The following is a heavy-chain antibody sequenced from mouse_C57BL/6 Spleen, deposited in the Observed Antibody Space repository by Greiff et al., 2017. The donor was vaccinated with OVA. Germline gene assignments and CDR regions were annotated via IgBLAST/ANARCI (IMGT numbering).Heavy chain of an antibody. D-gene: IGHD1-1*01. V-gene: IGHV5-9*01. CDR1: GFTFSSYT. J-gene: IGHJ1*03. CDR2: ISGGGGNT. CDR3: ARQVNRYYGSSYWYFDV. Sequence: EVQLVESGGGLVKPGGSLKLSCAASGFTFSSYTMSWVRQTPEKRLEWVATISGGGGNTYYPDSVKGRFTISRDNAKNTLYLQMSSLRSEDTALYYCARQVNRYYGSSYWYFDVWGTGTTVTVSS.